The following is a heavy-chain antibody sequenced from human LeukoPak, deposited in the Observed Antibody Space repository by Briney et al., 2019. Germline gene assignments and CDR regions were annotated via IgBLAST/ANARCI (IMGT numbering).Heavy chain of an antibody. CDR1: GGSISRSTYY. CDR2: IFYSGTT. Sequence: SETLSLTCTVSGGSISRSTYYWGWVRQPPGMGLEWIGSIFYSGTTHDNPSLKSRVTISVGTSKNQFSLKLSSVTAADTAVYFCARVPYGHYSYFDYWGQGTPVTVSS. J-gene: IGHJ4*02. V-gene: IGHV4-39*07. D-gene: IGHD4-17*01. CDR3: ARVPYGHYSYFDY.